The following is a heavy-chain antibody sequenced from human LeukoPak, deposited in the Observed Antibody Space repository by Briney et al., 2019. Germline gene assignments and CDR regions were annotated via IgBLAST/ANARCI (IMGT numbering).Heavy chain of an antibody. CDR3: ARERVVVVAATLHYYGMDV. CDR2: IYHSGST. D-gene: IGHD2-15*01. CDR1: GGSISSGGYS. V-gene: IGHV4-30-2*01. J-gene: IGHJ6*02. Sequence: SQTLSLTCTVSGGSISSGGYSWSWIRQPPGKGLEWIGYIYHSGSTYYNPSLKSRVTISVDRSKNQFSLKLSSVTAADTAVYYCARERVVVVAATLHYYGMDVWGQGTTVTVSS.